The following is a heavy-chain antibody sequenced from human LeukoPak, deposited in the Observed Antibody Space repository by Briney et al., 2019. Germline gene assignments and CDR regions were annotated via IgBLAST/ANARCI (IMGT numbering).Heavy chain of an antibody. CDR2: ISGSGGST. CDR1: GFTFSSYA. V-gene: IGHV3-23*01. CDR3: AKDPDIVGATTPDY. J-gene: IGHJ4*02. D-gene: IGHD1-26*01. Sequence: GGSLRLSCAASGFTFSSYAMSWVRQAPGKGLEWVSAISGSGGSTYYADSGKGRFTISRDNSKNTLYLQMNSLRAEDTAVYYCAKDPDIVGATTPDYWGQGTLVTVSS.